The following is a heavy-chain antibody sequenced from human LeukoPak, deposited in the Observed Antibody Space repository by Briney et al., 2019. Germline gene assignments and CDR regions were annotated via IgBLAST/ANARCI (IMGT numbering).Heavy chain of an antibody. V-gene: IGHV3-74*01. CDR1: GFTFSSYW. D-gene: IGHD4-11*01. CDR3: ARDGYSNYYYGMDV. J-gene: IGHJ6*02. Sequence: GGSLRLSCAASGFTFSSYWMHWVRQAPGKGLVWVSCINSDGSSTSYADSVKGRFTISRDNAKNTVYLQMNSLRAEDTAVYYCARDGYSNYYYGMDVWGQGTTVTVSS. CDR2: INSDGSST.